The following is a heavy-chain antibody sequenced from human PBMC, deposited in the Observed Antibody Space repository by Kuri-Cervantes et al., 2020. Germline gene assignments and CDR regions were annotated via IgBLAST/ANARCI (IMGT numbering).Heavy chain of an antibody. J-gene: IGHJ4*02. CDR2: IYSGGST. CDR3: ARVSGYDSVDY. V-gene: IGHV3-53*01. D-gene: IGHD5-12*01. CDR1: GFTVSSNY. Sequence: GGSLRLSCAASGFTVSSNYMSWVRQAPGKGLEWVSVIYSGGSTYYADSVKGRFTISRDNAKNSLYLQMNSLRAEDTAVYYCARVSGYDSVDYWGQGTLVTVSS.